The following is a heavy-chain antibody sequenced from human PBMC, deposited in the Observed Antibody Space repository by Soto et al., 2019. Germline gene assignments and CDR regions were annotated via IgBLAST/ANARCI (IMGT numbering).Heavy chain of an antibody. J-gene: IGHJ3*02. CDR2: IYYRGST. CDR3: ARVPQYSYGFNAFDI. V-gene: IGHV4-59*01. Sequence: SETLSLTCSVSGGSMSEYFWSWIRQSPGKGLEWIGYIYYRGSTNYNPSLKSRVTISVDTSKSQFSLKLSSVTAADTAVYYCARVPQYSYGFNAFDIWGQGTMVTVSS. CDR1: GGSMSEYF. D-gene: IGHD5-18*01.